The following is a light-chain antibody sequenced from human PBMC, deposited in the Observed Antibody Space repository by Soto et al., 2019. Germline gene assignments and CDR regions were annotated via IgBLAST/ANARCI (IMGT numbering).Light chain of an antibody. CDR2: GAS. CDR1: QSVTSN. CDR3: QQYNNWPPA. J-gene: IGKJ1*01. Sequence: VVMTQSPATLSVSPGERATLSCRASQSVTSNFAWYQQKPGQAPSLLIYGASTRAPGVTARFSGSGSGTEFTLTISSLQSEDFAVYYCQQYNNWPPAVGQGTKVEIK. V-gene: IGKV3-15*01.